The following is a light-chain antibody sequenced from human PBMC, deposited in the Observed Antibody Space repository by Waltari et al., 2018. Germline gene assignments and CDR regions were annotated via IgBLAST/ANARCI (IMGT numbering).Light chain of an antibody. CDR1: QSIASN. CDR2: AAS. V-gene: IGKV1-39*01. J-gene: IGKJ1*01. CDR3: QQSYSSPRT. Sequence: DIQMTQSPSSLSASVGDRVTITCRASQSIASNLSWYQQKPGKAPKLLIYAASSLQSWVPSRFSARGSGTDFTLTISSLQREDFATYYCQQSYSSPRTFGQGTKVEVK.